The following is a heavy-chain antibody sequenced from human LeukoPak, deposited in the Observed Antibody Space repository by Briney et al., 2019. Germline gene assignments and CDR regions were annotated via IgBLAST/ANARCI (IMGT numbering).Heavy chain of an antibody. J-gene: IGHJ4*02. CDR2: IYTSGST. CDR3: ARVGSGGAWFDF. Sequence: PSETLSLTCTVSGGSISSYYWSWIRQPAGKGLEWIGRIYTSGSTNYNPSLKSRVTMSVDTSKNQLSLTLTSVTAADTAVYYCARVGSGGAWFDFWGQGTLVSVSS. D-gene: IGHD6-19*01. V-gene: IGHV4-4*07. CDR1: GGSISSYY.